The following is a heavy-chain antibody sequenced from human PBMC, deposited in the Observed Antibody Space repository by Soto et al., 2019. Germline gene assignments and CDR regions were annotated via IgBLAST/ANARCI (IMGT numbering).Heavy chain of an antibody. J-gene: IGHJ4*02. CDR3: AHVLGYCSGGSCYSGPSDY. CDR2: IYWDDDK. Sequence: QITLKESGPTLVKPTQTLTLTCTFSGFSLSTRGMSVVWIRQPPGKALEWLALIYWDDDKRYTSSLKSRLTITKDTXXNXVXXTMTNMNPADTGTYYCAHVLGYCSGGSCYSGPSDYWGQGTLVTVSS. D-gene: IGHD2-15*01. CDR1: GFSLSTRGMS. V-gene: IGHV2-5*02.